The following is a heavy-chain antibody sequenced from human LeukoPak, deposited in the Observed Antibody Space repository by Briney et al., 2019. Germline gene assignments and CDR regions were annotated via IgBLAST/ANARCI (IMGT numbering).Heavy chain of an antibody. CDR2: ISSSSSYI. CDR3: ASLVVHKFDY. V-gene: IGHV3-21*01. D-gene: IGHD2-15*01. J-gene: IGHJ4*02. CDR1: GFTFSSYS. Sequence: GRSLRLSCAASGFTFSSYSMNWVRQAPGKGLEWVSSISSSSSYIYYADSVKGRFTISRDNAKNSLYLQMNSLRAEDTAVYYCASLVVHKFDYWGQGTLVTVSS.